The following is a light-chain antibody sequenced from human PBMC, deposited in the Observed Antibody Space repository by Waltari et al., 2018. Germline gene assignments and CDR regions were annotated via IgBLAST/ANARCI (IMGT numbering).Light chain of an antibody. Sequence: SCRASQSVGRSLALYQQKPGQAPRLLIFDASNMATSIPERFSGSGSGTDFSLTISRLEPEDFAVYYCQMYVRLPVTFGQGTKVEIK. CDR2: DAS. J-gene: IGKJ1*01. CDR1: QSVGRS. CDR3: QMYVRLPVT. V-gene: IGKV3-20*01.